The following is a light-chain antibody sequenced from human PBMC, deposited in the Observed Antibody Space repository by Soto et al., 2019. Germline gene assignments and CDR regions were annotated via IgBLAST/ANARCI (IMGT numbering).Light chain of an antibody. CDR1: QSISSN. CDR2: GAS. Sequence: EIVLTQSPATLSVSPGESATLSCRASQSISSNVAWYQQKPGQSPRLLIYGASSRATGVPVRFSGSGSGVALTLTISGLQSEEFAVYHCQQYNQWPGTFGQGTKEEIK. J-gene: IGKJ1*01. V-gene: IGKV3-15*01. CDR3: QQYNQWPGT.